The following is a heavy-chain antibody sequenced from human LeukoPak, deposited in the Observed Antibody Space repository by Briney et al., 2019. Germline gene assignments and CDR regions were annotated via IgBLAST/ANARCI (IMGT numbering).Heavy chain of an antibody. V-gene: IGHV4-59*08. J-gene: IGHJ3*02. D-gene: IGHD6-19*01. Sequence: SETLSLTSTVSGGSISSYYWSWIRQPPGKGLEWIGYIYYSGSTNYNPSLKSRVTISVDTSKNQFSLKLSSVTAADTAVYYCARHGDSSGWYGAFDIWGQGTMVTASS. CDR3: ARHGDSSGWYGAFDI. CDR1: GGSISSYY. CDR2: IYYSGST.